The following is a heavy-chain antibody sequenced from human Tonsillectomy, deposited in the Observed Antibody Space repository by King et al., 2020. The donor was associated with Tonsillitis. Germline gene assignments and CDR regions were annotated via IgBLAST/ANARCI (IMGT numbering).Heavy chain of an antibody. CDR2: INHSGST. V-gene: IGHV4-34*01. J-gene: IGHJ4*02. CDR1: GGSFSGYY. D-gene: IGHD6-13*01. Sequence: VQLQQWGAGLLKPSETLSLTCAVYGGSFSGYYWSWIRQPPGKGLEWIGEINHSGSTNYNPSLKSRVTISVDTSKNQFSLKLSSVTAADTAVYYCARTLRGQLVRGRFDYWGQGTLVTVSS. CDR3: ARTLRGQLVRGRFDY.